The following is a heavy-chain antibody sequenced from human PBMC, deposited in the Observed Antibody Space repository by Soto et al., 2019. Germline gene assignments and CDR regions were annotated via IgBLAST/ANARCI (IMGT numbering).Heavy chain of an antibody. CDR1: GGSISSYY. Sequence: SETLSLTCTFSGGSISSYYWSWIRQPPGKGLEWIGYIYYSGSTNYNPSLKSRVTISVDTSKNQFSLKLSSVTAADTAVYYCARLSAQWLDAFDIWGQGTMVTVSS. D-gene: IGHD6-19*01. CDR2: IYYSGST. J-gene: IGHJ3*02. V-gene: IGHV4-59*08. CDR3: ARLSAQWLDAFDI.